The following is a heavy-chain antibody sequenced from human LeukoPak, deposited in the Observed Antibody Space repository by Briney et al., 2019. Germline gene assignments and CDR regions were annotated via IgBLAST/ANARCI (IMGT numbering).Heavy chain of an antibody. Sequence: PGGSLRLSCAASGFAFSNYSMNWVRQAPGKGLEWVSYISSSSHSIYYADSVKGRFTVSRDNSKNTLYLQMNSLRAEDTAVYYCARDMTRDDYGDYLFAFWGQGTLVTVSS. CDR1: GFAFSNYS. J-gene: IGHJ4*02. CDR3: ARDMTRDDYGDYLFAF. V-gene: IGHV3-48*01. D-gene: IGHD4-17*01. CDR2: ISSSSHSI.